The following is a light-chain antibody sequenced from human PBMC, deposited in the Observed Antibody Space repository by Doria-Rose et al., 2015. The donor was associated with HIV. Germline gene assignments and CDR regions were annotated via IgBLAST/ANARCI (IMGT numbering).Light chain of an antibody. CDR1: QDINNF. V-gene: IGKV1-27*01. Sequence: DIQLTRSPSSLSASVGDRVTITCRASQDINNFLAWYQQKPGKLPKLLIYAASTLHSGVPSRFSGSGSGTDFTLTISSLQPGDVATYYCQKYNSAPLTFSGGTRVEIK. CDR3: QKYNSAPLT. J-gene: IGKJ4*01. CDR2: AAS.